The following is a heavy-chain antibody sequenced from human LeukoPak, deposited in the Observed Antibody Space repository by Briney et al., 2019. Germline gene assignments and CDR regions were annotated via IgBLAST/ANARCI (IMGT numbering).Heavy chain of an antibody. Sequence: PSETLSLTCTVSGGSISSGSYYWSWIRQPAGKGLEWIGRTYTSGSTNYNPSLKSRVTISVDTSKNQFSLKLSSVTAADTAVYYCARGRIWQQFDPWGQGTLVTVSS. J-gene: IGHJ5*02. V-gene: IGHV4-61*02. D-gene: IGHD5-24*01. CDR2: TYTSGST. CDR3: ARGRIWQQFDP. CDR1: GGSISSGSYY.